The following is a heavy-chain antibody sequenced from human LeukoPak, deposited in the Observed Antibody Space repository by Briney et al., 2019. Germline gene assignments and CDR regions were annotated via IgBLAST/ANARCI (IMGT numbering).Heavy chain of an antibody. J-gene: IGHJ4*02. CDR1: GFTFSSYG. V-gene: IGHV3-30*18. D-gene: IGHD2-15*01. CDR2: ISYDGSNK. Sequence: GGSLRLSCAASGFTFSSYGMHRVRQAPGKGLEWVAVISYDGSNKYYADSVKGRFTISRDNSKNTLYLQMNSLRAEDTAVYYCAKDPPEGYCSGGSCYFENYFDYWGQGTLVTVSS. CDR3: AKDPPEGYCSGGSCYFENYFDY.